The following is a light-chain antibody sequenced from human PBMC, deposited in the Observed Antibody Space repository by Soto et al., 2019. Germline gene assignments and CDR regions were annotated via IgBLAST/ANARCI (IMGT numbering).Light chain of an antibody. V-gene: IGLV1-40*01. CDR3: QSYDSSLTGSV. CDR1: SSNIGAGYD. Sequence: QSVLTQPPSVSGAPGQRVTISCTGSSSNIGAGYDVHWYQQLPGTAPKLLIYGNTNRPSGVPDRFSGSKSGTSASLAITGLQAEDEADYYCQSYDSSLTGSVLGGGTKLTVL. J-gene: IGLJ2*01. CDR2: GNT.